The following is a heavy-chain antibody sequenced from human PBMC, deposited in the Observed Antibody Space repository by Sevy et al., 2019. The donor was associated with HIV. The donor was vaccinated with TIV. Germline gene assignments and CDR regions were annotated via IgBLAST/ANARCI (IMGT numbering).Heavy chain of an antibody. D-gene: IGHD5-18*01. V-gene: IGHV3-15*01. CDR2: IKSKTDGGTT. CDR3: TRTRTAMAPDGY. CDR1: GFTFSNAW. Sequence: GGSLRLSCAASGFTFSNAWMSWVRQAPGKGLEWVGRIKSKTDGGTTDYAAPVKGRFTISRDDSKNTLYLQMNSLKTEDTAVYYCTRTRTAMAPDGYWGQGTLVTVSS. J-gene: IGHJ4*02.